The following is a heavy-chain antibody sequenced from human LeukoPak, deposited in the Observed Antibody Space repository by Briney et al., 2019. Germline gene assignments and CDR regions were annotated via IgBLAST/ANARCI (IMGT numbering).Heavy chain of an antibody. CDR2: IYHSGST. Sequence: PSGTLSLTCAVSGGSISSSNWWSWVRRPPVKGLEWIGEIYHSGSTNYNPSLKSRVTISVDKSKNQFSLKLSSVTAADTAVYYCARDAGDSSGYQYYFDYWGQGTLVTVSS. V-gene: IGHV4-4*02. J-gene: IGHJ4*02. CDR3: ARDAGDSSGYQYYFDY. CDR1: GGSISSSNW. D-gene: IGHD3-22*01.